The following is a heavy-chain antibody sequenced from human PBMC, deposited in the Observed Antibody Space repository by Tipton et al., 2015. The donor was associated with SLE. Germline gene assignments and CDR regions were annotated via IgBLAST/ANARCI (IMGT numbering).Heavy chain of an antibody. CDR1: GGSISSGSYY. Sequence: TLSLTCTVSGGSISSGSYYWSWIRQPAGKGLEWIGYIYTSGSTNYNPSLKSRVTISVDTSKNQFSLKLSSVTAADTAVYYCASTSSSGIAARRGGWFDPWGQGTLVTVSS. CDR3: ASTSSSGIAARRGGWFDP. J-gene: IGHJ5*02. CDR2: IYTSGST. V-gene: IGHV4-61*09. D-gene: IGHD6-6*01.